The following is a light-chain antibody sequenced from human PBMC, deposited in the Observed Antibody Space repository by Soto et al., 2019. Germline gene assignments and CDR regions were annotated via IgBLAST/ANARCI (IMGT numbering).Light chain of an antibody. CDR2: DAS. CDR3: QHRSIWPVS. J-gene: IGKJ5*01. CDR1: QSVSSSY. V-gene: IGKV3D-20*02. Sequence: EIVLTQSPGTLSLSPGERATLSCRASQSVSSSYLAWYQQKPGQAPRLLIFDASNRATGIPARFSGSGSATDFTLTISSLEPEDFAVYYCQHRSIWPVSFGQGTRLEI.